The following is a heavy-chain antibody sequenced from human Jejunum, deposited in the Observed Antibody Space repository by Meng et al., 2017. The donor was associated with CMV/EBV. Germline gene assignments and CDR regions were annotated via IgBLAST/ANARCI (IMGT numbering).Heavy chain of an antibody. CDR2: IYTGGAT. CDR3: ARASGFRGAKFDY. V-gene: IGHV4-4*07. D-gene: IGHD3-10*01. Sequence: QVQLQAAGPGLVKPSETLPLTCTGSGASISTYYWTWIRQPAGKGLEWIGHIYTGGATNYNPSLKSRVTMSVDTSKTQFFLRLNSVTAADTAVYFCARASGFRGAKFDYWGQGLLVTVSS. J-gene: IGHJ4*02. CDR1: GASISTYY.